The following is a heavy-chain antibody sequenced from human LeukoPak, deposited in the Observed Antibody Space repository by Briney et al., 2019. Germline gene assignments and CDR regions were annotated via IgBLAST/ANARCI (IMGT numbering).Heavy chain of an antibody. J-gene: IGHJ4*02. CDR2: IYPDDSDT. V-gene: IGHV5-51*01. CDR3: ARGAPIFYYFES. CDR1: GYIFTYYW. Sequence: GDSLKISYKTSGYIFTYYWIGWVRPVPGKGLEWMGIIYPDDSDTRYSPSFQGQVTISADKSTSTAYLQWSSLKASDTAMYYCARGAPIFYYFESWGQGTLVSVSA.